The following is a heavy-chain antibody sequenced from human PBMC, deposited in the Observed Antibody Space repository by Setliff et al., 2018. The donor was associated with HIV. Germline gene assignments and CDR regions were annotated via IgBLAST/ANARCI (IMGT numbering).Heavy chain of an antibody. CDR1: GFTLSNSA. CDR3: AKDFGSGIPVAGTKSYYFDY. D-gene: IGHD6-19*01. J-gene: IGHJ4*02. Sequence: GGSLRLSCAASGFTLSNSAMTWVRQKPWRGLEWVSLIQSGGIIYYADSVKGRFTISRDNAKNSLYLQMNSLRAEDTAVYYCAKDFGSGIPVAGTKSYYFDYWGQGTLVTVSS. CDR2: IQSGGII. V-gene: IGHV3-23*01.